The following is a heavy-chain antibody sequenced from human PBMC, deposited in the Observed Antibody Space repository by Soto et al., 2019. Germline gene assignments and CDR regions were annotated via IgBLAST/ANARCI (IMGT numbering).Heavy chain of an antibody. Sequence: GGSLRLSCAGSGFTFGTYSMNWVRQAAGRGLEWIAYISYDSDTIQYADSVKGRFTISRDNAKNSLYLQMNSLRDEDTAVYYCARLYYDYVWGQGTTVTVSS. CDR1: GFTFGTYS. J-gene: IGHJ6*02. CDR3: ARLYYDYV. D-gene: IGHD3-3*01. V-gene: IGHV3-48*02. CDR2: ISYDSDTI.